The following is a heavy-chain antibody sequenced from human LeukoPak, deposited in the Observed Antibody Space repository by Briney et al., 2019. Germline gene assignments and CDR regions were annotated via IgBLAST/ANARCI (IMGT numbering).Heavy chain of an antibody. CDR2: IYPGDSDT. J-gene: IGHJ5*02. V-gene: IGHV5-51*01. D-gene: IGHD2-21*01. CDR1: GYSFTSYW. CDR3: ARTHCGGDCYIPAGFDP. Sequence: GESLKISCKGSGYSFTSYWIGWVRQMPGKGLEWMGIIYPGDSDTKYSPSFQGQVTISADKSISTAYLQWSSLKASDTAMYYCARTHCGGDCYIPAGFDPWGQGTLVTVSS.